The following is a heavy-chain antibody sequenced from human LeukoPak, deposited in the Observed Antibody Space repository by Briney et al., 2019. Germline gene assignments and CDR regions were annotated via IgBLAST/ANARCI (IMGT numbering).Heavy chain of an antibody. J-gene: IGHJ4*02. CDR1: GYTFTGYY. CDR3: AIGSFSSGYAFDY. Sequence: ASVKVSCKASGYTFTGYYMHWVRQAPGQGLEWMGWINPNSGGTNYAQKFQGRVTMTRDTSISTAYMELSRLRSDDTAVYYCAIGSFSSGYAFDYWRQGTLVTVSS. V-gene: IGHV1-2*02. D-gene: IGHD3-22*01. CDR2: INPNSGGT.